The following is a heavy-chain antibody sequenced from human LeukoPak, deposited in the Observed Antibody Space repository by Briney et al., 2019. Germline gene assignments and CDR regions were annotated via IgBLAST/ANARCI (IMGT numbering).Heavy chain of an antibody. D-gene: IGHD1-26*01. V-gene: IGHV3-21*01. Sequence: GGSLRLSCAASGFTFNSYSMNWVRQAPGKGLEWVSSISSSSSYIYYADSVKGRFTISRDNAKNSLYLQMNSLRAEDTAVYYCAGGIVESDYWGQGTLVTVSS. CDR3: AGGIVESDY. J-gene: IGHJ4*02. CDR1: GFTFNSYS. CDR2: ISSSSSYI.